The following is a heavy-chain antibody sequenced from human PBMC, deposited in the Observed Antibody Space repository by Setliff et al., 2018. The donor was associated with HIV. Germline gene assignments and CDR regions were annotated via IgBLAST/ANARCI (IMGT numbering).Heavy chain of an antibody. V-gene: IGHV4-61*02. J-gene: IGHJ6*03. CDR2: IYSSGST. CDR1: GGSISSGSYY. Sequence: SETLSLTCTVSGGSISSGSYYWSWIRQPAGKGLEWIGRIYSSGSTNYNPSLKSRVTISVDTSKNQFSLKLSSVTAADTAVYYCARGLSIFGVATPGFYSFMDVWGKGTTVTVSS. CDR3: ARGLSIFGVATPGFYSFMDV. D-gene: IGHD3-3*01.